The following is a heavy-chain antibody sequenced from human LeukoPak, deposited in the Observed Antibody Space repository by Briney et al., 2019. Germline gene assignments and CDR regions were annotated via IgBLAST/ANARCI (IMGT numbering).Heavy chain of an antibody. CDR2: IYHSGST. J-gene: IGHJ4*02. Sequence: PSETLSLTCTVSGYSISSGYYWGWIRQPPGKGLEWIGSIYHSGSTYYNPSLKSRVTISVDTSKNQFSLKLSSVTAADTAVYYCARVAREGDGDWIDYWGQGTLVTVSS. V-gene: IGHV4-38-2*02. D-gene: IGHD4-17*01. CDR3: ARVAREGDGDWIDY. CDR1: GYSISSGYY.